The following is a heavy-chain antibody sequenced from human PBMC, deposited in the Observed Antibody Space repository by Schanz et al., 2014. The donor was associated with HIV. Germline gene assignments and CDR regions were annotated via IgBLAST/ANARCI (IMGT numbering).Heavy chain of an antibody. CDR1: RFTFSDYH. CDR2: ISSSGAYI. Sequence: QVQLVESGGGLVKPGGSLRLSCAASRFTFSDYHMNWIRQAPGKGLEWVSSISSSGAYIYHADSLKGRFTISRDNANNSVSLQMDSLRGEDTAVYYCARGSWYSSGWVDDQYYYDVDVWGQGTTVTVSS. V-gene: IGHV3-11*04. D-gene: IGHD6-19*01. CDR3: ARGSWYSSGWVDDQYYYDVDV. J-gene: IGHJ6*02.